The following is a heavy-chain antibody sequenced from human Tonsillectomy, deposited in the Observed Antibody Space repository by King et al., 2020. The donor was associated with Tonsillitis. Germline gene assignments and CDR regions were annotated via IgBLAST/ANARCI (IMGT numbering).Heavy chain of an antibody. J-gene: IGHJ5*02. D-gene: IGHD6-13*01. CDR2: SFYSGTT. Sequence: QLQESGPGLVKPSQTLSVTCAVSGNSITSGGYSWHWIRQSPGKGLEWIGYSFYSGTTYYNPSFESRVAISVDTSKNQFSLHLRSVTAADTAVYYCARAGPLDSTSWYWFDPWGQGTLVIVSS. CDR3: ARAGPLDSTSWYWFDP. CDR1: GNSITSGGYS. V-gene: IGHV4-30-4*07.